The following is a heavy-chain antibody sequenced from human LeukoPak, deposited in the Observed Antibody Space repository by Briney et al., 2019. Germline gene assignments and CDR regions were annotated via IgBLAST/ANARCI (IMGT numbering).Heavy chain of an antibody. D-gene: IGHD1-26*01. V-gene: IGHV3-30*18. J-gene: IGHJ4*02. CDR2: ISFDGSNQ. CDR1: GFTFSGYG. CDR3: AKPPEVGATVSYFDY. Sequence: SGGSLRLSCAASGFTFSGYGTQCVRQAPGKGLESVALISFDGSNQYYADCVKGRFTISRENNKNTLYLQMSRLRAEDTAVYYCAKPPEVGATVSYFDYWGQGTLVTVSS.